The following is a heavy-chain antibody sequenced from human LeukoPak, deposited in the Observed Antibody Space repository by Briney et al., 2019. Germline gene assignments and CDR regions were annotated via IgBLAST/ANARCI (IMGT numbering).Heavy chain of an antibody. V-gene: IGHV3-30*18. D-gene: IGHD2-21*02. CDR3: AKDLLAVTAPKAYFDF. Sequence: GGSLRLSCAASGFTVSSNYMSWVRQAPGKGLVWVAGISYDGSEKYYAESVKGRFTISRDNSKTTVYLQMNSLEIEDTAVYYCAKDLLAVTAPKAYFDFWGQGTLVTVSS. J-gene: IGHJ4*02. CDR2: ISYDGSEK. CDR1: GFTVSSNY.